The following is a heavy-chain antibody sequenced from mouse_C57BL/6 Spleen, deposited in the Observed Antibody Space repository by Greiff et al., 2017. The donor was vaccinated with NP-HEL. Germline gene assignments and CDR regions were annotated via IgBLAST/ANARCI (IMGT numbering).Heavy chain of an antibody. J-gene: IGHJ2*01. Sequence: QVQLQQSGAELVRPGASVKLSCKASGYTFTDYYINWVKQRPGQGLEWIARIYPGSGNTYYNEKFKGKATLTAEKSSSTAYMQLSSLTSEDSAVYFCARERLYHYYFDYWGQGTTLTVSS. D-gene: IGHD2-1*01. CDR2: IYPGSGNT. CDR1: GYTFTDYY. V-gene: IGHV1-76*01. CDR3: ARERLYHYYFDY.